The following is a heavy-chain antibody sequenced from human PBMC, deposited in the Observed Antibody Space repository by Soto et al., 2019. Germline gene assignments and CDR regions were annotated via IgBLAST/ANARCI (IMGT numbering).Heavy chain of an antibody. V-gene: IGHV3-33*01. CDR3: ARGGGYNYGRHDY. J-gene: IGHJ4*02. CDR2: IWYDGSNK. Sequence: GGSLRLSCAASGFTFSSYGMHWVRQAPGKGLEWVAVIWYDGSNKYYADSVKGRFTISRDNSKNTLYLQMNSLRAEDTAVYYCARGGGYNYGRHDYWGQGTLVTVSS. D-gene: IGHD5-18*01. CDR1: GFTFSSYG.